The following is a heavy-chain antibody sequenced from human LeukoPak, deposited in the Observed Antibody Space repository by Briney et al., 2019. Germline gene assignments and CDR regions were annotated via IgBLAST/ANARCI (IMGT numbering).Heavy chain of an antibody. CDR2: IIPIFGTA. CDR3: ARLLDYGDLFDY. CDR1: GGTFSSYA. Sequence: ASVKVSCKASGGTFSSYAISWVRQAPGQGLEWMGGIIPIFGTANYAQKFQGRVTITADESTSTAYMEPSSLRSEDTAVYYCARLLDYGDLFDYWGQGTLVTVSS. D-gene: IGHD4-17*01. V-gene: IGHV1-69*13. J-gene: IGHJ4*02.